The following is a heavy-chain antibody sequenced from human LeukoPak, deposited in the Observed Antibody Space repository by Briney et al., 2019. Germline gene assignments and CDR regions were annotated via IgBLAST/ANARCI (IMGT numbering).Heavy chain of an antibody. Sequence: SGTLSLTCAVSGGFISSSNWWSWVRQPPGKGLEWIGEIYHSGSTNYNPSLKSRVTISVDKSKNQFSLKLSSVTAADTAVYYCARSYDPFSYYYYGMDVWGQGTTVTVSS. V-gene: IGHV4-4*02. CDR2: IYHSGST. J-gene: IGHJ6*02. CDR3: ARSYDPFSYYYYGMDV. CDR1: GGFISSSNW. D-gene: IGHD5-18*01.